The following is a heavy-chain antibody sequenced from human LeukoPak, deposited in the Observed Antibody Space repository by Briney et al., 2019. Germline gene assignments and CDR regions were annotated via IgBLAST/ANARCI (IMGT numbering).Heavy chain of an antibody. CDR2: ISAYSGNT. V-gene: IGHV1-18*01. Sequence: ASVKVSCKASGYTFTSYGISWVRQAPGQGLEWMGWISAYSGNTNYAQKLQGRVTMTTDTSTSTAYMELRSLRSDDTAVYYCARAARGVVRGVIQDYWGQGTLVTVSS. D-gene: IGHD3-10*01. CDR3: ARAARGVVRGVIQDY. CDR1: GYTFTSYG. J-gene: IGHJ4*02.